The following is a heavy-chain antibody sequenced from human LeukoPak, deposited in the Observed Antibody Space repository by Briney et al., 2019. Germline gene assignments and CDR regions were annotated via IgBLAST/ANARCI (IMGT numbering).Heavy chain of an antibody. J-gene: IGHJ4*02. D-gene: IGHD3-22*01. Sequence: SVKVSCKAFGGTFSSYAFSWVRQAPGQGLEWMGGIIPIVGTTNYAQMFQGRVTITADESTSTAYMELSSLRSEDTAVYYCARGGYYYDSSGYSHLPDYWGQGTLVTVSA. CDR2: IIPIVGTT. CDR1: GGTFSSYA. V-gene: IGHV1-69*01. CDR3: ARGGYYYDSSGYSHLPDY.